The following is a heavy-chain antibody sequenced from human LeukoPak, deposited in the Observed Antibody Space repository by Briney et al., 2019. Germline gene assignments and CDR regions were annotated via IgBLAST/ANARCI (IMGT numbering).Heavy chain of an antibody. CDR3: AKVDTAIGG. Sequence: ASVKVSCKASGYTFTSYDINWVQQATGQGLEWMGWMNPNSGNAGYAQKFQGRVTMTRSTSISTAYTELSSLRSEDTAVYYCAKVDTAIGGWGQGTLVTVSS. J-gene: IGHJ4*02. CDR1: GYTFTSYD. D-gene: IGHD5-18*01. V-gene: IGHV1-8*01. CDR2: MNPNSGNA.